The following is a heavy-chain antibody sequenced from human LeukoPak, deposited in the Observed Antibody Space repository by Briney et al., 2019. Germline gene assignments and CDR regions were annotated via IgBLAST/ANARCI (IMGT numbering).Heavy chain of an antibody. D-gene: IGHD4-17*01. CDR1: GITVSSNY. Sequence: GSLRLSSAASGITVSSNYMSWVRQPPGKGLEWVSIIYSGGTTYYADSVQGRFTISRDNSKNTVYLQMNSLRVEDTAVYYCARDPRTTGKSNYGMDVWGQGTTVTVSS. J-gene: IGHJ6*02. CDR3: ARDPRTTGKSNYGMDV. CDR2: IYSGGTT. V-gene: IGHV3-53*01.